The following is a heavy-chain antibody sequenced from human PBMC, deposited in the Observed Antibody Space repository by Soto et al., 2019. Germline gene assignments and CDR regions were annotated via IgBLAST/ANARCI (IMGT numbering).Heavy chain of an antibody. D-gene: IGHD5-12*01. CDR1: GYTFTGHY. Sequence: QVQLVQSGAEVNKPGASVKVSCKASGYTFTGHYIHWVRQAPEQGPEWMGEIGPESGAKRYEQKFQGRVTMTMDMSITTVYMELSNLSPDDTAVYYCGRGRSGQIVVFYWAQGTPVTVSS. V-gene: IGHV1-2*02. J-gene: IGHJ4*02. CDR2: IGPESGAK. CDR3: GRGRSGQIVVFY.